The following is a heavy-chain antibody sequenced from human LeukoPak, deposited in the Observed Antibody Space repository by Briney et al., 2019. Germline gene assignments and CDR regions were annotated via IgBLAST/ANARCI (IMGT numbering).Heavy chain of an antibody. Sequence: GSLRLSCAASGLSVSSSYMSWVRQAPGKGLEWVSNTFPGGSTYSADSVKGRFTLSRDSSKNTIYLQMNSLRAEDTAVYYCARYFRSGFVHWGHGTLVTVSS. V-gene: IGHV3-53*01. CDR2: TFPGGST. D-gene: IGHD3-10*02. CDR1: GLSVSSSY. CDR3: ARYFRSGFVH. J-gene: IGHJ4*01.